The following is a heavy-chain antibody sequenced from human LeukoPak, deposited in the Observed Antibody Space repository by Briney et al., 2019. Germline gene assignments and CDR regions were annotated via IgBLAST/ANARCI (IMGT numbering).Heavy chain of an antibody. Sequence: GGSLRLSCTASGFTFSGYWMSWVRQAPGKGLEWVANIKQDGSEKYYVDSVKGRFTISRDNAKNSLYLQMNSLRVEDTAVYHCAREPFTAAGTDYWGQGTLVTVSS. J-gene: IGHJ4*02. CDR2: IKQDGSEK. CDR1: GFTFSGYW. CDR3: AREPFTAAGTDY. V-gene: IGHV3-7*01. D-gene: IGHD6-13*01.